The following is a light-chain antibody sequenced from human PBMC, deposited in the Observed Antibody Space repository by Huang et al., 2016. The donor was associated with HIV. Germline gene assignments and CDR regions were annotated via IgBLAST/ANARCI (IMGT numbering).Light chain of an antibody. J-gene: IGKJ5*01. CDR3: LQADISPRS. Sequence: DIQMTQSPSSVSASEGDTVTITCRASPDISIWLAWYQQKPREAPTILIHSASILVSGVASRVSGSGSGTNFSLTINGLRPDDFATYYCLQADISPRSFGQGTRLDIQ. CDR1: PDISIW. V-gene: IGKV1-12*01. CDR2: SAS.